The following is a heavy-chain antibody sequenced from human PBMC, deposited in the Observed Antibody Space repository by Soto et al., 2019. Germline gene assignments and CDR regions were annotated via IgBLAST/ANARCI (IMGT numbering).Heavy chain of an antibody. CDR2: IYSGGST. CDR3: ATGGVGGSGSMFGY. D-gene: IGHD3-10*01. J-gene: IGHJ4*02. V-gene: IGHV3-53*01. Sequence: EVQLVESGGGLIQPGGSLRLSCAASGFTVSSNYMSWVRQAPGKGLEWVSVIYSGGSTYYADSVKGRFTISRDNSKNTLYLQINSLGAEHRAVYYCATGGVGGSGSMFGYWGQGTLGNVSS. CDR1: GFTVSSNY.